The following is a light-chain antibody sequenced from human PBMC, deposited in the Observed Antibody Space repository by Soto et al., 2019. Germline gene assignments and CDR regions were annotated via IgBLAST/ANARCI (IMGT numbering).Light chain of an antibody. CDR3: QQYNNWLWT. V-gene: IGKV3-15*01. CDR2: GAS. J-gene: IGKJ1*01. Sequence: EIVMTQSPATLSVSPGERATLSCRASQSVSSNLAWYQQNPGQPPRLLIYGASTRATGIPARFSGSGSGTEFTLTISSLQSEDFAVYYCQQYNNWLWTFGQGTKVEIK. CDR1: QSVSSN.